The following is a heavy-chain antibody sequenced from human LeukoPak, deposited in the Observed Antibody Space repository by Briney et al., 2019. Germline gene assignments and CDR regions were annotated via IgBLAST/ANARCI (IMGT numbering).Heavy chain of an antibody. Sequence: GGSLRLSCAASGFTFSSYWMSWVRQAPGKGLEWVANIKQDGSEKYYVDSVKGRFTISRDNAKNSLYLQMNSLRAEDTAVYYCARSETYYDILTGYFQDHYYYYMDVWGKGTTVTVSS. J-gene: IGHJ6*03. CDR3: ARSETYYDILTGYFQDHYYYYMDV. CDR2: IKQDGSEK. V-gene: IGHV3-7*01. CDR1: GFTFSSYW. D-gene: IGHD3-9*01.